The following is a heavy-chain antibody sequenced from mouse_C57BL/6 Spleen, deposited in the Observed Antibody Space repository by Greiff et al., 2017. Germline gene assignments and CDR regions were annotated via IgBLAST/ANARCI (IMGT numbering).Heavy chain of an antibody. CDR2: ISDGGSYT. D-gene: IGHD1-1*01. CDR1: GFTFSSYA. V-gene: IGHV5-4*03. CDR3: ARPITTVDAMDY. J-gene: IGHJ4*01. Sequence: EVKVVESGGGLVKPGGSLKLSCAASGFTFSSYAMSWVRQTPEKRLEWVATISDGGSYTYYPDNVKGRFTISRDNAKNNLYLQMSHLKSEDTAMYYCARPITTVDAMDYWGQGTSVTVSS.